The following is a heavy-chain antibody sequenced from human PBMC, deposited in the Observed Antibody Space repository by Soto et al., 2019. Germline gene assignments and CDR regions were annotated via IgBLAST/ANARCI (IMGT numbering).Heavy chain of an antibody. CDR1: GDTFSSYA. D-gene: IGHD3-22*01. CDR2: IIPIFGTA. CDR3: ARDGSGYRSRASPMDV. V-gene: IGHV1-69*13. Sequence: SGKVSCKASGDTFSSYAISWVRQAPGQGLEWMGGIIPIFGTANYAQKFQGRVTITADESTSTAYMELSSLRSEDTAVYYCARDGSGYRSRASPMDVWGQGTTVTVS. J-gene: IGHJ6*02.